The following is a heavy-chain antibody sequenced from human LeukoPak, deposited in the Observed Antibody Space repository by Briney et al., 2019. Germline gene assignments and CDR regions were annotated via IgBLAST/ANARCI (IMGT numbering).Heavy chain of an antibody. CDR3: ARGVYIAAAQYGY. CDR2: ISSSSYI. Sequence: GGSLRLSCAASGFTFSSYSMNWVRQAPGKGLEWVSSISSSSYIYYADSVKGRFTISRDNAKNSLYLQMNSLRAEDTAVYYCARGVYIAAAQYGYWGQGTLVTVSS. V-gene: IGHV3-21*01. CDR1: GFTFSSYS. D-gene: IGHD6-13*01. J-gene: IGHJ4*02.